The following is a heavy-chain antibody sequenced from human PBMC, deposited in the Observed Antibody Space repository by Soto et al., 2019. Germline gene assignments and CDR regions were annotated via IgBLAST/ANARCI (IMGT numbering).Heavy chain of an antibody. D-gene: IGHD3-3*01. CDR3: AKDRAGDCYVAARSGLRY. J-gene: IGHJ4*02. CDR1: GFTRFSYG. CDR2: ISYDGSNK. V-gene: IGHV3-30*18. Sequence: EGSLRLSCVASGFTRFSYGLHWVRQAPGKGLEWVAVISYDGSNKYYGDSVKGRFTISRDNSKNTLYIQVNSLRADGKAWYYCAKDRAGDCYVAARSGLRYWRQGPLVAVCS.